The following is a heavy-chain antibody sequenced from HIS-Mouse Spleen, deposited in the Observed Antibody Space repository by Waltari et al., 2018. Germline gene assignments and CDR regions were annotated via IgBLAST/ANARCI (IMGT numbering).Heavy chain of an antibody. CDR2: IYYSGST. D-gene: IGHD5-12*01. J-gene: IGHJ3*02. CDR3: ARVLSGATGAFDI. CDR1: GGSISSSSYH. Sequence: QLQLQESGPGLVKPSETLSLTCTLSGGSISSSSYHWGWIRQPPGKGLEWIGSIYYSGSTYYNPSLKSRVTISVDTSKNQFSLKLSSVTAADTAVYYCARVLSGATGAFDIWGQGTMVTVSS. V-gene: IGHV4-39*07.